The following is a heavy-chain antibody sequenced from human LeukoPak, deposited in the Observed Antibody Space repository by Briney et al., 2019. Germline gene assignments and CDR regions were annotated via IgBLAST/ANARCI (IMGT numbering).Heavy chain of an antibody. CDR2: IIPIPGIA. Sequence: ASVKVSCKASGGTFSSYAISWARQAPGQGLEWMGRIIPIPGIANYAQKFQGRVTITADKSTSTAYMELSSLRSEDTAVYYCARTPRYDFWSGYYRDYWGQGTLVTVSS. J-gene: IGHJ4*02. CDR1: GGTFSSYA. D-gene: IGHD3/OR15-3a*01. CDR3: ARTPRYDFWSGYYRDY. V-gene: IGHV1-69*04.